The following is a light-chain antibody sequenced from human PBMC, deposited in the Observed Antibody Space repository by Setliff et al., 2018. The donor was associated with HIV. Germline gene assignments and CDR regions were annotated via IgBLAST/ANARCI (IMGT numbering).Light chain of an antibody. CDR3: SSYSRSSTFGV. CDR1: SSDIGGYDY. J-gene: IGLJ1*01. Sequence: QSVLTQPASVSGSPGQSITISCTGTSSDIGGYDYVSWFQHHPGKAPKLIMSDVTKRPPGVSTRFSGSKSGNTASLTISGLQAEDEADYYCSSYSRSSTFGVFGTGTKVTVL. V-gene: IGLV2-14*03. CDR2: DVT.